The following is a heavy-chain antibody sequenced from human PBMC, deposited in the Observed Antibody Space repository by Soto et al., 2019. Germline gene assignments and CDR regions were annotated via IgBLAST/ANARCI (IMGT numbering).Heavy chain of an antibody. V-gene: IGHV5-51*01. J-gene: IGHJ6*02. D-gene: IGHD3-10*01. CDR2: IYPGDSDT. CDR3: TRGRFHYYGMDV. Sequence: GESLKISCQGSGYSFSTYWIAWVRQMPRRGLEWMGIIYPGDSDTRYSPSFQGQVTISADKSISTAYLQWSSLKASDSAMYYCTRGRFHYYGMDVWGQETTVTVSS. CDR1: GYSFSTYW.